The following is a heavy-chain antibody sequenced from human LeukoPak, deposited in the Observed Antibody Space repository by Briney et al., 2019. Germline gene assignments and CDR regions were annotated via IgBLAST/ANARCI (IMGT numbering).Heavy chain of an antibody. CDR2: INPSGGST. J-gene: IGHJ4*02. V-gene: IGHV1-46*01. CDR1: GYTFTSYY. Sequence: ASVKVSCKASGYTFTSYYMHWVRQAPGQGLEWMGIINPSGGSTSYAQKFQGRVTMTRDTSTSTVYMELSSLRSEDTAVYYCARVRAEGTVTTYYSDYWGQGTLVTVSS. CDR3: ARVRAEGTVTTYYSDY. D-gene: IGHD4-17*01.